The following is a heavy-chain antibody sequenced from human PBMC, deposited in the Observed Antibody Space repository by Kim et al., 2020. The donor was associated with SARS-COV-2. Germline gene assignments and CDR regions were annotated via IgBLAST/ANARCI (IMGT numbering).Heavy chain of an antibody. J-gene: IGHJ4*02. Sequence: YAQGFTGRFVFSLDTSVSTAYLQISSLKAEDTAVYYCARAGSSSWYGFDYWGQGTLVTVSS. D-gene: IGHD6-13*01. V-gene: IGHV7-4-1*02. CDR3: ARAGSSSWYGFDY.